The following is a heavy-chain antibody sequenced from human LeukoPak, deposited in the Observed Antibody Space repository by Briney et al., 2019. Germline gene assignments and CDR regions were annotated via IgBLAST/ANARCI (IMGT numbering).Heavy chain of an antibody. D-gene: IGHD5-12*01. Sequence: GGSLRLSCAASGFTFSSYSMNWVRQAPGKGLEWVSSISSSSRSYIYYADSVKGRFTISRDNAKNSLYLQMNSLRAEDTAVYYCAREMGGYPFDYWGQGTLVTVSS. J-gene: IGHJ4*02. CDR3: AREMGGYPFDY. V-gene: IGHV3-21*01. CDR2: ISSSSRSYI. CDR1: GFTFSSYS.